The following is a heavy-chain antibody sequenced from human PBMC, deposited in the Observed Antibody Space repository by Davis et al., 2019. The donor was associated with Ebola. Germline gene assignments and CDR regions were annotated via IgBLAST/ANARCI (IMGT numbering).Heavy chain of an antibody. CDR2: IKQDGSEK. J-gene: IGHJ4*02. D-gene: IGHD3-10*01. CDR3: ASEGRVGVVRGVTDY. V-gene: IGHV3-7*01. Sequence: GESLKISCAASGFTFSSYWMSWVRQAPGKGLEWVANIKQDGSEKYYVDSVKGRFTISRDNAKNSLYLQMNSLRAEDTAVYYCASEGRVGVVRGVTDYWGQGTLVTVSS. CDR1: GFTFSSYW.